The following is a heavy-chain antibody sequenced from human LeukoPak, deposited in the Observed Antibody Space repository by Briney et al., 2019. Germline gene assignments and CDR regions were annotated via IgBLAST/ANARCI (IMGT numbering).Heavy chain of an antibody. J-gene: IGHJ4*02. V-gene: IGHV1-46*01. CDR2: INLSGGIT. Sequence: SVKVSCKASGYTFTSYYMHWVRQAPGQGLEWMGIINLSGGITSYAQKLQGRVTMTRDTSTSTVYMELRSLRSEDTAVYYCARDARYYDSRGYYYPLGYWGQGTLVTVSS. CDR1: GYTFTSYY. CDR3: ARDARYYDSRGYYYPLGY. D-gene: IGHD3-22*01.